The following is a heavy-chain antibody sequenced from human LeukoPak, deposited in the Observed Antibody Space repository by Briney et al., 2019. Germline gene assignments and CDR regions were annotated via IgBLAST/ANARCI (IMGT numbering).Heavy chain of an antibody. V-gene: IGHV4-59*01. CDR3: ARGRRYGSRPDAFDI. J-gene: IGHJ3*02. CDR2: IYYSGST. Sequence: SETLSLTCTVSGGSISSYYWIWIRQPPGKGLEWIGYIYYSGSTNYSPSLKSRVTISLDTSKNQFSLKLSSVTAADTAVYYCARGRRYGSRPDAFDIWGQGTMVTVSS. CDR1: GGSISSYY. D-gene: IGHD6-13*01.